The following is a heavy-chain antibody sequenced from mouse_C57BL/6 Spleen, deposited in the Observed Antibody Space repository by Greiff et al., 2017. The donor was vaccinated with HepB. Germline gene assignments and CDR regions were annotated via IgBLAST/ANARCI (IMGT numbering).Heavy chain of an antibody. CDR1: GFNIKDDY. CDR2: IDPENGDT. CDR3: TTNDPGGY. V-gene: IGHV14-4*01. Sequence: VQLQQSGAELVRPGASVKLSCTASGFNIKDDYMHWVKQRPEQGLEWIGWIDPENGDTEYASQFQGKATITADTSSNTAYLQLSSLTSEDTAVYYCTTNDPGGYWGQGTTLTVSS. J-gene: IGHJ2*01.